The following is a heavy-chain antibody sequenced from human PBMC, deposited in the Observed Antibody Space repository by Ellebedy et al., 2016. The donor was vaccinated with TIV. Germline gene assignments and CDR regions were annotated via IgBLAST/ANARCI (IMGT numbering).Heavy chain of an antibody. CDR3: ARDPLAGRAFDI. J-gene: IGHJ3*02. CDR2: IYYSGST. Sequence: SETLSLTCTVSGGSISSYYWSWIRQPPGKGLEWIGSIYYSGSTYYNPSLKSRVTISVDTSKNQFSLKLSSVTAADTAVYYCARDPLAGRAFDIWGQGTMVTVSS. V-gene: IGHV4-39*02. CDR1: GGSISSYY. D-gene: IGHD6-13*01.